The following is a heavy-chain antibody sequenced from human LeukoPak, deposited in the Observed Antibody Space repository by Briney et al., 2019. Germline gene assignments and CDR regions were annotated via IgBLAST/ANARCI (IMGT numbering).Heavy chain of an antibody. J-gene: IGHJ5*02. CDR1: GYSISSGYY. CDR2: IYYSGST. D-gene: IGHD5-12*01. Sequence: NPSETLSLTCTVSGYSISSGYYWGWIRQPPGKGLEWIGYIYYSGSTNYNPSLKSRVTISVDTSKNQFSLKLSSVTAADTAVYYCASSSGYDLNWFDPWGQGTLVTVSS. CDR3: ASSSGYDLNWFDP. V-gene: IGHV4-38-2*02.